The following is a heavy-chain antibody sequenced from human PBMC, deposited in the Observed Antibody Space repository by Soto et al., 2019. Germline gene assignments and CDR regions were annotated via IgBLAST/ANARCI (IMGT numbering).Heavy chain of an antibody. CDR2: IYYNGNT. J-gene: IGHJ4*02. V-gene: IGHV4-61*01. CDR1: GGSVSSGNFY. CDR3: ARSTMYGRHFDS. D-gene: IGHD2-2*01. Sequence: PSETLSLTCTVSGGSVSSGNFYWSWIRQPPGKGLEYIGYIYYNGNTNYNPSLKSRVTMSVDTSKNQFSLKLGSVTAADTAVYYCARSTMYGRHFDSWGLGTLVTVPQ.